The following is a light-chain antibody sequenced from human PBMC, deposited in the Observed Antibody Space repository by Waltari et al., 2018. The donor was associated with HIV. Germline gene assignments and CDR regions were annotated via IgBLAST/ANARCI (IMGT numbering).Light chain of an antibody. CDR1: SSDVGSYNL. J-gene: IGLJ1*01. CDR3: CSYAGSSTYG. CDR2: EVS. Sequence: QSALTQPASVSGSPGQSITISCTGTSSDVGSYNLVSWYQQHPGKAPKLMIYEVSKRPSGVSNRFSGSKSGNTASLTISGLQAEDEADYYGCSYAGSSTYGCGTGTKVTVL. V-gene: IGLV2-23*02.